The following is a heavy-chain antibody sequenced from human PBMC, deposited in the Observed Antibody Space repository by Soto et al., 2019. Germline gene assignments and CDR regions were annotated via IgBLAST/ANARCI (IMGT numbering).Heavy chain of an antibody. D-gene: IGHD6-6*01. V-gene: IGHV3-23*01. J-gene: IGHJ4*02. CDR1: GFTFSSYA. Sequence: EVQLLESGGGLVQPGESLRRSCAASGFTFSSYAMSWVRQAPGKGLEWVSVISGSDASTYYADSVKGRFTISRANSKNTLYLQMNSLRAEDTAVYYCAKRSSSSTFDYWGQGTLVTVSS. CDR2: ISGSDAST. CDR3: AKRSSSSTFDY.